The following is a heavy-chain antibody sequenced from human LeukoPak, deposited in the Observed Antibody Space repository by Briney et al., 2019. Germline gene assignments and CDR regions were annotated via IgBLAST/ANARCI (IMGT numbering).Heavy chain of an antibody. D-gene: IGHD3-3*01. CDR1: GFTFSSYA. J-gene: IGHJ4*02. CDR2: ISGSGGST. V-gene: IGHV3-23*01. CDR3: ARELHYDFWSGYGGGYFDY. Sequence: GGSLRLSCAASGFTFSSYAMSWVRQAPGKGLEWVSAISGSGGSTYYADSVKGRFTISRDNSKNTLYLQMNSLRAEDTAVYYCARELHYDFWSGYGGGYFDYWGQGTLVTVSS.